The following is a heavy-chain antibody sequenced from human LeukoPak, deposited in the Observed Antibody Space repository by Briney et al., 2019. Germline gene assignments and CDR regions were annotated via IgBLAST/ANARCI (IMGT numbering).Heavy chain of an antibody. J-gene: IGHJ4*02. Sequence: PGGSLRLSCIASGFTFGDYGMSWFRQAPEKGLEWISFIRGKAYGGTTEYAASVKGRFTISRDDSKSIAYLQMNSLKTEDTAVYYCTRDLWGAYWGQGTLVTVSS. CDR3: TRDLWGAY. D-gene: IGHD3-16*01. CDR1: GFTFGDYG. V-gene: IGHV3-49*03. CDR2: IRGKAYGGTT.